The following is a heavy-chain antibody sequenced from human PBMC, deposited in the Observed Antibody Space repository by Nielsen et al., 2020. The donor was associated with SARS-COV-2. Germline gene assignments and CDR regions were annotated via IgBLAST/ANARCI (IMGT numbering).Heavy chain of an antibody. CDR3: AKDPRNGLVRGVIIDY. Sequence: GGSLRLSCAASGFTFSSLWMSWVRQVPGKGLEWVADIKPDGSQKFYLDSVKGRFTISRDNAKNSMSLQMNSLRVEDTAVYYCAKDPRNGLVRGVIIDYWGQGTLVTVSS. CDR1: GFTFSSLW. V-gene: IGHV3-7*01. J-gene: IGHJ4*02. D-gene: IGHD3-10*01. CDR2: IKPDGSQK.